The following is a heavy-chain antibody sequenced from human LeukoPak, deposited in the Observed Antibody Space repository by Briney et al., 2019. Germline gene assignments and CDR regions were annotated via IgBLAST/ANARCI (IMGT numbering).Heavy chain of an antibody. D-gene: IGHD1-26*01. J-gene: IGHJ3*01. CDR2: IYSSRNT. V-gene: IGHV4-4*07. CDR3: ARERGILRGDAFDL. Sequence: SETLSLTCTVSGVSFTTYYWTWIRQPAGKGPEWIGRIYSSRNTNYNPSLESRVTMSIDTSKHQFSLKLTSVTAADTAVYYCARERGILRGDAFDLWGQGTMVTVSS. CDR1: GVSFTTYY.